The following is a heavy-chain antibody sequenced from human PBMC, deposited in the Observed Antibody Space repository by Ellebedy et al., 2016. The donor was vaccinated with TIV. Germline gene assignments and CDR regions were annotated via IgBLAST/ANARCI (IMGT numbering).Heavy chain of an antibody. D-gene: IGHD4-17*01. CDR2: MYYSGST. J-gene: IGHJ5*02. CDR1: GGSISSDY. V-gene: IGHV4-59*01. Sequence: SETLSLTXTVSGGSISSDYWSWIRQPPGKGLEWIGYMYYSGSTNYNPSLKSRVTISVDTSKNQFSLKLTSVTAADTAVYFCARYRLRRKDWFDPWGQGTLVTVSS. CDR3: ARYRLRRKDWFDP.